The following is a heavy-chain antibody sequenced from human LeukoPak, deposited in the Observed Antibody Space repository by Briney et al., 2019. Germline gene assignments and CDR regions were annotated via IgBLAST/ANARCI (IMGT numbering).Heavy chain of an antibody. J-gene: IGHJ4*02. CDR2: IQNRGST. V-gene: IGHV4-4*07. CDR1: GTSLSNSY. Sequence: NPSETLSLTCSVSGTSLSNSYWSWIRQPAGKGLERIGHIQNRGSTIYNPSLGSRVTMSLDTPKNQFSLKLSSVTAADTAVYYCTRGQWLDVWDFWGQGTLVTVSS. D-gene: IGHD6-19*01. CDR3: TRGQWLDVWDF.